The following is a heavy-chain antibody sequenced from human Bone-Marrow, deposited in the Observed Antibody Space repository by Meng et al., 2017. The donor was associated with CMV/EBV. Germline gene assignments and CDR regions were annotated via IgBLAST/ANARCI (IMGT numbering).Heavy chain of an antibody. Sequence: SETLSLTCTVSGGSISSSSYYWGWIRQPPGKGLEWIGSIYYSGSTYYNPSLKSRVTISVDTSKNQFSLKLSSVTAADTAVYYCARGLIAARLDYWGQGTLVTVSS. CDR2: IYYSGST. J-gene: IGHJ4*02. CDR3: ARGLIAARLDY. D-gene: IGHD6-6*01. CDR1: GGSISSSSYY. V-gene: IGHV4-39*07.